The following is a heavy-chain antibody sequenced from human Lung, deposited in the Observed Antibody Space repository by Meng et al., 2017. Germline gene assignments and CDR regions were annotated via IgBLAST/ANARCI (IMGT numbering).Heavy chain of an antibody. CDR3: ARGGVTTDD. CDR2: ITGDGSST. V-gene: IGHV3-74*01. Sequence: EVQLVESGGGLVQPVGSLRLSCAASGFTFSTHWMHWVRQAPGKGLEWVSRITGDGSSTIYADSVQGRFTMSRDNAKNTLSLQMNSLRAEDTAVYYCARGGVTTDDWGQGTLVTVSS. J-gene: IGHJ4*02. D-gene: IGHD4-17*01. CDR1: GFTFSTHW.